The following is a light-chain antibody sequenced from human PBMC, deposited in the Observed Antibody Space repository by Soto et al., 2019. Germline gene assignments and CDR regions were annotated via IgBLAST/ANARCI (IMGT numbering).Light chain of an antibody. CDR1: QGISNY. CDR2: AAS. J-gene: IGKJ1*01. V-gene: IGKV1-27*01. CDR3: QKYNSAPQT. Sequence: DFPMTQSPSSLSASVGDSITITCRASQGISNYLAWYQQKPGKVPKLLIYAASTLQSGVPSRFSGSGSGTDFTLTISSLQPEDVATYYCQKYNSAPQTFGQGTKVEIK.